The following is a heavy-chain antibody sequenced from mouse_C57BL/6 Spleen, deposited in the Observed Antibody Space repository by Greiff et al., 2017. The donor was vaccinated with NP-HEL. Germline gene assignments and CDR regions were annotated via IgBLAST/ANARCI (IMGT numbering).Heavy chain of an antibody. J-gene: IGHJ4*01. CDR3: ARDGYYGSRNYYAMDY. CDR2: ISYDGSN. CDR1: GYSITSGYY. Sequence: EVKLQESGPGLVKPSQSLSLTCSVTGYSITSGYYWNWIRQLPGNKLEWMGYISYDGSNNYNPSLKNRISITRDTSKNQFFLKLNSVTTEDTATYYCARDGYYGSRNYYAMDYWGQGTSVTVSS. D-gene: IGHD1-1*01. V-gene: IGHV3-6*01.